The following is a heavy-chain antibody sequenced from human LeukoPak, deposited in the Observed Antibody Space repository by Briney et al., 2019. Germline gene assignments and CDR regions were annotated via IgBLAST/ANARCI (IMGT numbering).Heavy chain of an antibody. Sequence: QTLSLTCAISGDSFSSNSVTWNWIRQSPSRGLEWLGRTYYRSTWYNDYAVSVRGRITVNPDTSKNQFSLHLNSVTPEDTAVYYCSRRLTQYDCFDPWGQGILVTVSS. D-gene: IGHD2-2*01. CDR3: SRRLTQYDCFDP. CDR2: TYYRSTWYN. V-gene: IGHV6-1*01. CDR1: GDSFSSNSVT. J-gene: IGHJ5*02.